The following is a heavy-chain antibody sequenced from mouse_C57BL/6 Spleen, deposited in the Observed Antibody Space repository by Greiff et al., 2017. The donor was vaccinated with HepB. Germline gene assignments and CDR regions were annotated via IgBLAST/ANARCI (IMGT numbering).Heavy chain of an antibody. Sequence: VQLQESGPGLVAPSQSLSITCTVSGFSLTSYAISWVRQPPGKGLEWLGVIWTGGGTNYNSALKSRLSISKDNSKSQVFLKMNSLQTDDTARYYCAIGRNYDVYYAMDYWGQGTSVTVSS. D-gene: IGHD2-4*01. V-gene: IGHV2-9-1*01. CDR2: IWTGGGT. CDR1: GFSLTSYA. J-gene: IGHJ4*01. CDR3: AIGRNYDVYYAMDY.